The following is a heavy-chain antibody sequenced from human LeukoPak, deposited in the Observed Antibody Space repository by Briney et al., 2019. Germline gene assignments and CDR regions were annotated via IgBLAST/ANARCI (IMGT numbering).Heavy chain of an antibody. CDR2: ISYDGSNK. V-gene: IGHV3-30*14. D-gene: IGHD5-12*01. CDR3: ARDGGRYSGYDSFKYAFDI. J-gene: IGHJ3*02. CDR1: GFTFSSYA. Sequence: GGSLRLSCAASGFTFSSYAMHWVRQAPGKGLEWVAVISYDGSNKYYADSVKGRFTISRDNSKNTLYLQMISLRAEDTAVYYCARDGGRYSGYDSFKYAFDIWGQGTMVTVSS.